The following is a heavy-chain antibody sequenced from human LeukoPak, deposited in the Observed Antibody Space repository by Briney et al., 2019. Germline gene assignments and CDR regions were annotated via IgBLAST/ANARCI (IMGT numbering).Heavy chain of an antibody. CDR3: ARVATNSYYYYCYYMDV. J-gene: IGHJ6*03. D-gene: IGHD1-26*01. CDR2: ISYDGSNK. Sequence: GGSLRLSCAASGFTFSSYAMHWVRQAPGKGLEWVAVISYDGSNKYYADSVKGRFTISRDNSKNTLYLQMNSLRAEDTAVYYCARVATNSYYYYCYYMDVWGKGTTVTVSS. CDR1: GFTFSSYA. V-gene: IGHV3-30*04.